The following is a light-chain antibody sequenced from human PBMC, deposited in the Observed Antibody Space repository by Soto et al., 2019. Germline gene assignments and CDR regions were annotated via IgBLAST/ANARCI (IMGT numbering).Light chain of an antibody. CDR3: KQYDNWPLT. Sequence: EIVMTQSPATLSVSPGERATLSCRASQSVSGNLAWYQQKPGQAPRLLIYGAPTRATAIPAKFSGSGSGTEFTLTISRLECEDLAVYYCKQYDNWPLTFGGGTKVEIK. J-gene: IGKJ4*01. V-gene: IGKV3-15*01. CDR1: QSVSGN. CDR2: GAP.